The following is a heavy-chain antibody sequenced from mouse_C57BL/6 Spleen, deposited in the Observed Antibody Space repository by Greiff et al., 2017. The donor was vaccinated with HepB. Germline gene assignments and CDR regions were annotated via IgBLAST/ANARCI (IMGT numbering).Heavy chain of an antibody. V-gene: IGHV3-6*01. CDR3: ARDSSGYPLDY. J-gene: IGHJ2*01. D-gene: IGHD3-2*02. CDR1: GYSITSGYY. Sequence: VQLQQSGPGLVKPSQSLSLTCSVTGYSITSGYYWHWIRQFPGNKLEWMGYISYDGSNNYNPSLKNRISITRDTSKNQFFLKLNSVTTEDTATYYCARDSSGYPLDYWGQGTTLTVSS. CDR2: ISYDGSN.